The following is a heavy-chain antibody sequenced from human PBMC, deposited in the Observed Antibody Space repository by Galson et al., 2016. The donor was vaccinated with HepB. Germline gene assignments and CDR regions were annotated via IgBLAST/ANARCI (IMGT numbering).Heavy chain of an antibody. Sequence: SVKVSCKVSGYSLNEVSMHWVRQAPGKGLEWMGGYDPEDVETKYAQKFQGRVTMTEDTSTDTAYMEMSSLTSVTAADTAVYYCATGRHYYGSEHWGQGILVTVSS. CDR1: GYSLNEVS. CDR2: YDPEDVET. CDR3: ATGRHYYGSEH. J-gene: IGHJ4*02. D-gene: IGHD3-10*01. V-gene: IGHV1-24*01.